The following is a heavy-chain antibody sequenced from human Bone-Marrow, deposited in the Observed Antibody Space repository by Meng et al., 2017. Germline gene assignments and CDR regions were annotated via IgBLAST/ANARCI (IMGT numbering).Heavy chain of an antibody. CDR2: IYWDDDK. J-gene: IGHJ5*02. CDR1: GFSLSTSGVG. D-gene: IGHD2-15*01. V-gene: IGHV2-5*02. Sequence: QITVTESGPTLVKPTQTLTLTYIFPGFSLSTSGVGVGSIRQPPGKALEWLALIYWDDDKRYSPSLKSRLTITKDTSKNQVVLTMTNMDPVDTATYYCAHSSWGVVAATWFDPWGQGTLVTVSS. CDR3: AHSSWGVVAATWFDP.